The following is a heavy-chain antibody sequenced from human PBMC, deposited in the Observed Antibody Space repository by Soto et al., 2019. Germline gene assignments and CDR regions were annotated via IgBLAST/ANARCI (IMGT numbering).Heavy chain of an antibody. CDR3: ARGDYNDCSHRFDP. CDR1: GYSFTRHD. V-gene: IGHV1-8*01. D-gene: IGHD2-21*02. CDR2: MNPNSGNA. Sequence: QVQLVQSGAEVRKNGASVRVSCKATGYSFTRHDINWLRQAAGQGLGWMGWMNPNSGNAVYAQKFQGRVTKTRNTTITTAYIEVTSMKSEGTAVYFCARGDYNDCSHRFDPWGQGTLVTVPS. J-gene: IGHJ5*02.